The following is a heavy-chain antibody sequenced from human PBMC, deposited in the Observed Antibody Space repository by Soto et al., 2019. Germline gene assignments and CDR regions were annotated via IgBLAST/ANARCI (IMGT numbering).Heavy chain of an antibody. D-gene: IGHD2-8*01. CDR3: AMIVPFPTTCTDY. Sequence: GASVKVSCKASGYTFTSYGISWGRQAPGQGLEWMGWISAYNGNTNYAQKLQGRVTMTTDTSTSTAYMELRSLRSDDTAVYYCAMIVPFPTTCTDYCDQATLVTVSS. CDR2: ISAYNGNT. J-gene: IGHJ4*02. V-gene: IGHV1-18*01. CDR1: GYTFTSYG.